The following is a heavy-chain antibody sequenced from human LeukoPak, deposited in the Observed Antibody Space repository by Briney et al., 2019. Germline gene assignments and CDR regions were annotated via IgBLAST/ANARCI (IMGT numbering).Heavy chain of an antibody. D-gene: IGHD6-19*01. CDR1: GGSISSYY. J-gene: IGHJ4*02. Sequence: TSETLSLTCTVSGGSISSYYWSWIRQPPGKGLEWIGYIYYSGSTNYNPSLKSRVTISVDTSKNQFSPKLSSVTAADTAVYYCARGGSGWSHDYWGQGTPVTVSS. CDR3: ARGGSGWSHDY. CDR2: IYYSGST. V-gene: IGHV4-59*01.